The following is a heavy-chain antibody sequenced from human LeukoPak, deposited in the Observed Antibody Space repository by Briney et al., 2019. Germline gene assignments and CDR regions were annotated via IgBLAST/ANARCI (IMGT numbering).Heavy chain of an antibody. D-gene: IGHD6-13*01. J-gene: IGHJ4*02. CDR1: GGTFSSYA. CDR3: AYSSSWYPAGVYFDY. Sequence: SVKVSCKASGGTFSSYAISWVRQAPGQGLEWMGGIIPIFGTANYAQKFQGRVTITADESTSTAYMELSSLRSEDTAVYYCAYSSSWYPAGVYFDYWGQGTLVTVSS. CDR2: IIPIFGTA. V-gene: IGHV1-69*01.